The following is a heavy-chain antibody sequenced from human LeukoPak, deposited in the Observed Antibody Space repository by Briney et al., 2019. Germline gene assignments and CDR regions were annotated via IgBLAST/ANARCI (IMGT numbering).Heavy chain of an antibody. Sequence: GRSLRLSCADSGFTFSSYAMHWVRQAPGKGLEWVAVISYDGSNKYYADSVKGRFTISRDNSKNTLYLQMNSLRAEDTAVYYCARAGYCSSTSCSLKYWGQGTLVTVSS. D-gene: IGHD2-2*01. CDR1: GFTFSSYA. J-gene: IGHJ4*02. CDR2: ISYDGSNK. CDR3: ARAGYCSSTSCSLKY. V-gene: IGHV3-30-3*01.